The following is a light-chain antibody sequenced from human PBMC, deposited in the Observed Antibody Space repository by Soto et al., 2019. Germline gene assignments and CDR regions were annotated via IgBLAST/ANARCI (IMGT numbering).Light chain of an antibody. CDR2: QAS. V-gene: IGKV1-5*03. CDR1: QSISSW. J-gene: IGKJ1*01. Sequence: DIQMTQSPSTLSASVGDRVTIACRASQSISSWLAWYQQKPGKAPKLLISQASSLESGVPSRFSGSGSETEFTLTISGLQPDDFASYYCQQYNSYSWTFGQGTKVDI. CDR3: QQYNSYSWT.